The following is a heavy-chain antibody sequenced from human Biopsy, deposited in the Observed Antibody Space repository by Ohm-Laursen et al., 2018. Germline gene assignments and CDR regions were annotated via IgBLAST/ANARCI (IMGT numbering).Heavy chain of an antibody. CDR3: AKGQDLRGGAEYFQH. Sequence: ASVKVFCKASGYTFTGQYSHWVRQVPGQGLEWMGLINPHSGTTKFAQDFQGRVTMTRDTSITTAYMELRRLRSDDTAVYYCAKGQDLRGGAEYFQHWGQGALVTVSS. J-gene: IGHJ1*01. V-gene: IGHV1-2*02. D-gene: IGHD2-15*01. CDR1: GYTFTGQY. CDR2: INPHSGTT.